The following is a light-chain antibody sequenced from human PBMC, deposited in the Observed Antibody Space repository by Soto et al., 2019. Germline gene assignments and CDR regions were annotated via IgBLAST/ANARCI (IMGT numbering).Light chain of an antibody. V-gene: IGKV1-5*03. CDR2: KAS. Sequence: DIQMTQSRSTLSGSVGDRVTITCRASQTISSWLAWYQQKPGKAPKLLIYKASTLKSGVPSRFSGSASGTEFTLTISSLQPDDFATYYCQQYNSYWTFGQGTKVDI. CDR3: QQYNSYWT. CDR1: QTISSW. J-gene: IGKJ1*01.